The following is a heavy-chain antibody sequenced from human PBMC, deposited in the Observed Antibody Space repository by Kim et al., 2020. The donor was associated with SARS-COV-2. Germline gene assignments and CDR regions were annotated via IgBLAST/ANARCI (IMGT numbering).Heavy chain of an antibody. V-gene: IGHV4-39*01. J-gene: IGHJ2*01. CDR1: GGSISSSSYY. Sequence: SETLSLTCTVSGGSISSSSYYWGWIRQPPGKGLEWIGSIYYSGSTYYNPSLKSRVTISVDTSKNQFSLKLSSVTAADTAVYYCARSTSLYRYFDLWGRGTLVTVSS. D-gene: IGHD4-4*01. CDR2: IYYSGST. CDR3: ARSTSLYRYFDL.